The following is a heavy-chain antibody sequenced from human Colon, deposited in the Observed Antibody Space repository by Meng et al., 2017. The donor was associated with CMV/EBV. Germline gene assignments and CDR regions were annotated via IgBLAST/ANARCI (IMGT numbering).Heavy chain of an antibody. Sequence: QEQLVQSGAAVKKHGTSVKVSCKASGFTFSTQYIHWVRQAPGQGLEWLGIIKPSGGSTGYAQKFQGRVTMTRDTSTSTVYMELSSLRSEDTAMYYCTRDIVLWGQGTLVTVSS. CDR1: GFTFSTQY. CDR2: IKPSGGST. V-gene: IGHV1-46*01. CDR3: TRDIVL. D-gene: IGHD2-15*01. J-gene: IGHJ4*02.